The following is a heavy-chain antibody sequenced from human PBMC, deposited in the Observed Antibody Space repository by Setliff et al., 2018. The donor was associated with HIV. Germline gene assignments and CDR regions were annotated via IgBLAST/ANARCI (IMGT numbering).Heavy chain of an antibody. V-gene: IGHV4-34*01. J-gene: IGHJ4*02. Sequence: PSETLSLTCAVYGGSFAASHWSWIRQSPGKGLEWIGEISHSGDTKYTPSLKGRLTISMDTSKKQFSLRLKSVTAADAAVYYCATDHVTMAGTRFDFWGQGTPVTVSS. CDR2: ISHSGDT. D-gene: IGHD6-19*01. CDR3: ATDHVTMAGTRFDF. CDR1: GGSFAASH.